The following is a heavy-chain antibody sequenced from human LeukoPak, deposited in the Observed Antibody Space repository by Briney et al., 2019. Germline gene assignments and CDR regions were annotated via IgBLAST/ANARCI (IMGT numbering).Heavy chain of an antibody. V-gene: IGHV4-59*01. J-gene: IGHJ4*02. Sequence: PSETLSLTCTVSGGSISSYYWSWIRQPPGKGLEWIGYIYYSGSTNYNPSLKSRVTISVDTSKNQFSLKLSSVTAADTAVYYCARLAVADPFDYWGQGTLVTVSS. CDR1: GGSISSYY. CDR3: ARLAVADPFDY. CDR2: IYYSGST. D-gene: IGHD6-19*01.